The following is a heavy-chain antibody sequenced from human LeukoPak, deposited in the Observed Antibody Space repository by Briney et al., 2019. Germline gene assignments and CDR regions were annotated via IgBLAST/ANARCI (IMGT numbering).Heavy chain of an antibody. CDR2: INHGGNT. Sequence: SETLSLTCAVYGGSFSGYSWSWIRQPPGKGLEWIGEINHGGNTNYNPSLKSRVAMSVDTSKNQFSLKLTSVTAADTAVYYCARVASGWFDPWGQGTLVTVSS. CDR3: ARVASGWFDP. CDR1: GGSFSGYS. V-gene: IGHV4-34*01. J-gene: IGHJ5*02.